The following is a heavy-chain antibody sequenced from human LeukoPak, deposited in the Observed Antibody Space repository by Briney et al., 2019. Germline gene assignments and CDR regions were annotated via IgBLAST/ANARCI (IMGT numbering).Heavy chain of an antibody. CDR1: GYTFTDYY. CDR2: INVNSGDT. J-gene: IGHJ5*02. CDR3: ARSYFDVLTNYYMWLAP. D-gene: IGHD3-9*01. V-gene: IGHV1-2*02. Sequence: ASVKVSCKASGYTFTDYYIHWVRQAPGQGLEWMGWINVNSGDTYYAQNFQDRVTMTGDTSITTAYMELSSLRPDDTAVFYCARSYFDVLTNYYMWLAPWGQGTLVTVSS.